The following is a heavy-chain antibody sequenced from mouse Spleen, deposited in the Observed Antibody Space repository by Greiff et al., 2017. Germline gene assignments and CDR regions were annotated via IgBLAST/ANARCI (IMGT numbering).Heavy chain of an antibody. CDR2: IHPNSGST. D-gene: IGHD1-1*01. CDR1: GYTFTSYW. Sequence: VQLQQPGAELVKPGASVKLSCKASGYTFTSYWMHWVKQRPGQGLEWIGMIHPNSGSTNYNEKFKSKATLTVDKSSSTAYMQLSSLTSEDSAVYYCARYLYGSSYSDYWGQGTTLTVSS. CDR3: ARYLYGSSYSDY. J-gene: IGHJ2*01. V-gene: IGHV1-64*01.